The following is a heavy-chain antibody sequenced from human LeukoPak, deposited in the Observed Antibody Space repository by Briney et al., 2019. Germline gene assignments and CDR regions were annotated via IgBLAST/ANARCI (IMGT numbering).Heavy chain of an antibody. CDR1: GFTFSLYA. V-gene: IGHV3-30*18. CDR3: AKDGGYHGSGSSYYFDY. CDR2: ISDDGNNK. J-gene: IGHJ4*02. D-gene: IGHD3-10*01. Sequence: GESLRLSCAASGFTFSLYAMHWVRQAPGKGLEWGAFISDDGNNKYYADSVKGQFTISRDNSKNTLYLQMNSLRAADTAVYYCAKDGGYHGSGSSYYFDYWGQGTLVTVSS.